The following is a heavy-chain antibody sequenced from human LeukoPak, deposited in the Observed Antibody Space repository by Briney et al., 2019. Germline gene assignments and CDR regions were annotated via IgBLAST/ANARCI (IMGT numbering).Heavy chain of an antibody. D-gene: IGHD3-10*01. CDR3: AKGERGLLWFGELFYYFEY. J-gene: IGHJ4*02. CDR1: GFTFSSYS. Sequence: GGSLRLSCAASGFTFSSYSMNWVRQAPGKGLEWVSSISSSSSYIYYADSVKGRFTISRDNAKNSLYLQMNSLRAEDTAVYYCAKGERGLLWFGELFYYFEYWGQGILVTVSS. CDR2: ISSSSSYI. V-gene: IGHV3-21*04.